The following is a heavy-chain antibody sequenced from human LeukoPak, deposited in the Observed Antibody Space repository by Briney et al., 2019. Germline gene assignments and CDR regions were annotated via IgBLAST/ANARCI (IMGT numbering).Heavy chain of an antibody. CDR1: GXTFSSFS. D-gene: IGHD5-18*01. CDR2: VSGNGDTT. J-gene: IGHJ4*02. V-gene: IGHV3-64*04. Sequence: PGGSLRLSCSASGXTFSSFSMYWVRQDPGKGLQSVSAVSGNGDTTYYADSVKGRFTISRDNAKNSLYLQMNSLRAEDTAVYYYARDGGTIQPMYYFDCWGQGTLVTVSS. CDR3: ARDGGTIQPMYYFDC.